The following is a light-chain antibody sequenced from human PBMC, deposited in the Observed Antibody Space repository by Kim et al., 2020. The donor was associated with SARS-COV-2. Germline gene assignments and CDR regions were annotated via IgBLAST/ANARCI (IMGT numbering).Light chain of an antibody. Sequence: SSELTQDPAVSVALGQTVRITCQGDSLRSYYASWYQQKPGQAPVLVIYDKNNRPSGIPDRFSGSSSGNTASFTITGAQAEDEADYYCNSRDNSGNHRVFG. V-gene: IGLV3-19*01. CDR1: SLRSYY. CDR3: NSRDNSGNHRV. J-gene: IGLJ3*02. CDR2: DKN.